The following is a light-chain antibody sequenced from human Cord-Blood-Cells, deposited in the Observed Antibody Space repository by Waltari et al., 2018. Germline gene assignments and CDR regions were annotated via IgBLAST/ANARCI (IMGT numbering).Light chain of an antibody. CDR3: CSYAGSYTYV. Sequence: QSALTQPRSVSGSPGQSVTISCTGTSSDVGGYNFVSWYQQHPGKAPKLMSYDVSKRPSGGPDRCSGSKSGNTASLTISGLQAEDEADYYCCSYAGSYTYVFGTVTKVTVL. CDR1: SSDVGGYNF. V-gene: IGLV2-11*01. CDR2: DVS. J-gene: IGLJ1*01.